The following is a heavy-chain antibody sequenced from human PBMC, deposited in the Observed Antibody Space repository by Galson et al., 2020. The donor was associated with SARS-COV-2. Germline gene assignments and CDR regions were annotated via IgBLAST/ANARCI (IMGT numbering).Heavy chain of an antibody. V-gene: IGHV1-18*01. J-gene: IGHJ4*02. CDR3: ARDSETDYFNY. CDR2: ITPHNGDT. Sequence: ASVKVSCKASGYTFTDYDITRVRQAPGQGLEWMGWITPHNGDTRYAQNLQDRVTLTTDTSTNTAHMELRSLRSDDTAVYYCARDSETDYFNYWGQGSLVTVSS. CDR1: GYTFTDYD.